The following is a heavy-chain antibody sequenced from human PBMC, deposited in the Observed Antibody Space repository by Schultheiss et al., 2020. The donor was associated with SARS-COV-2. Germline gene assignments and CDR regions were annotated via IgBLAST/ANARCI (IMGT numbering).Heavy chain of an antibody. CDR1: GFTFSSYA. J-gene: IGHJ6*02. D-gene: IGHD4-11*01. Sequence: GGSLRLSCAASGFTFSSYAMSWVRQAPGKGLEWVSAISGSGGSTYYADSVKGRFTISRDNAKNSLYLQMNTLRAEDTAVYYCARDHSNYAYYYYYAMDVWGQGTLVTVSS. CDR2: ISGSGGST. V-gene: IGHV3-23*01. CDR3: ARDHSNYAYYYYYAMDV.